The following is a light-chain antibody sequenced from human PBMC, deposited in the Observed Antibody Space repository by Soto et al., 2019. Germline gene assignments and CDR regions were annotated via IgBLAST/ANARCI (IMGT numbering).Light chain of an antibody. Sequence: QSVLTQPPSASGSPGQSVTISCIGTSSDVGRYNYVSWYQHHPGKAPKLIIYEVTKRPSGVPDRFSGSKSGNTASLTVSGLQAEDEADYYCSSYTGGNPSYVFGTGTKLTVL. CDR2: EVT. J-gene: IGLJ1*01. CDR1: SSDVGRYNY. CDR3: SSYTGGNPSYV. V-gene: IGLV2-8*01.